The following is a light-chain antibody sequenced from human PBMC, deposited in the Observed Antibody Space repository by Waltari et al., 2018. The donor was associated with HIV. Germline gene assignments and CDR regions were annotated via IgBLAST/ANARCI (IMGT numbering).Light chain of an antibody. V-gene: IGKV3-15*01. CDR1: QSFSNK. J-gene: IGKJ3*01. CDR3: QQYHQWPPRLP. CDR2: GAS. Sequence: EIVMTQSPATLSVSPGERVTLSCRASQSFSNKLAWYQQKPGQAPRLLIYGASTRATGVPARFSGSGSGTEFTLTISSLQSEDVAVYYCQQYHQWPPRLPFGPGTKVEIK.